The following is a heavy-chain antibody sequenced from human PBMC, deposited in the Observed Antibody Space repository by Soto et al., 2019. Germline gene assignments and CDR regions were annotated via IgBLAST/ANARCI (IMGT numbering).Heavy chain of an antibody. CDR2: ILYDGSKE. CDR3: AKDLALMADY. Sequence: GGSLRLSCTASGFSFNSHGMDWVRQAPGKGLEWVARILYDGSKEYYADSVKGRFTISRDNSKDTLYLQMDSLRVEDTAVYYCAKDLALMADYWGQGTPVTVSS. V-gene: IGHV3-30*18. D-gene: IGHD3-16*01. J-gene: IGHJ4*02. CDR1: GFSFNSHG.